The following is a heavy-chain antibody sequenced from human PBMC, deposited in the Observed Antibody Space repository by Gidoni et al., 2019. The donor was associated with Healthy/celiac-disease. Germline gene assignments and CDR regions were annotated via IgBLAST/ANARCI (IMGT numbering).Heavy chain of an antibody. J-gene: IGHJ4*02. V-gene: IGHV1-2*02. CDR1: GYTFTGYY. Sequence: QVQLVQSGAAVKKPGASVKVSCKASGYTFTGYYMHWVRQAPGQGLEWMGWINPNSGGTNYAQKFQGRVTMTRDTSISTAYMELSRLRSDDTAVYYCARDTGFIAVAGTLDYWGQGTLVTVSS. D-gene: IGHD6-19*01. CDR2: INPNSGGT. CDR3: ARDTGFIAVAGTLDY.